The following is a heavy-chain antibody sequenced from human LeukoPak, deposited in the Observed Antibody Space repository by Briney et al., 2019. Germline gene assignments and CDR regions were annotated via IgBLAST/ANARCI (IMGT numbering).Heavy chain of an antibody. V-gene: IGHV3-53*01. CDR1: GFTVSSNY. D-gene: IGHD3-22*01. Sequence: PGGSLRLSCAASGFTVSSNYMSWVRQAPGKGLEWVSVIYSGGSTYYADSVKGRFTISRDNSKNTLYLQMNSLRAEDTAVYYCARDRLYYYDSSGYSGAMYGMDVWGQGTTVAVSS. CDR2: IYSGGST. J-gene: IGHJ6*02. CDR3: ARDRLYYYDSSGYSGAMYGMDV.